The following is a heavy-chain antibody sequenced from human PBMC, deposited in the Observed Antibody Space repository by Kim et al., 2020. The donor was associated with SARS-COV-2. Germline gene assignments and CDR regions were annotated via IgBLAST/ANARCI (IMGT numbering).Heavy chain of an antibody. V-gene: IGHV3-21*01. D-gene: IGHD6-13*01. CDR3: ARVPGAASFYYYMDV. Sequence: GGSLRLSCAASGFTFSSYSMNWVRQAPGKGLEWVSSISSSSSYIYYADSVKGRFTISRDNAKNSLYLQMNSLRAEDTAVYYCARVPGAASFYYYMDVWGKGTTVTVSS. J-gene: IGHJ6*03. CDR2: ISSSSSYI. CDR1: GFTFSSYS.